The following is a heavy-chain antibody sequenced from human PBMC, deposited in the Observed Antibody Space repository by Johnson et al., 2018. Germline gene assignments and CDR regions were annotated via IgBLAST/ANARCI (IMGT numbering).Heavy chain of an antibody. D-gene: IGHD6-19*01. CDR3: VKGKTVWQWLSPFDD. J-gene: IGHJ4*02. CDR1: GLTVSTYD. V-gene: IGHV3-13*01. CDR2: IGTAGDT. Sequence: VQLVESGGGLVQXGGSLRLSCAASGLTVSTYDMHWVRQGTGKGLTWVSGIGTAGDTYYPGSVKGRFTFSRENAKNSLYLQMKSLTAGDTALYYCVKGKTVWQWLSPFDDWGQGTLVTVSS.